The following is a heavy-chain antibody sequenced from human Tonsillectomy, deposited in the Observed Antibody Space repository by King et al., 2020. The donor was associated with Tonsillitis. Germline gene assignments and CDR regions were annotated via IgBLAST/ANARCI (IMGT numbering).Heavy chain of an antibody. CDR2: ISGYKGDT. CDR1: GYTFTGYD. CDR3: ASVGLYGSSSGTSDY. J-gene: IGHJ4*02. D-gene: IGHD6-6*01. Sequence: QLVQSGAELKKPGASVKVSCKTSGYTFTGYDITWVRQAPGQGLEWMGWISGYKGDTNYAQKRQGRVTMSTDTSTSTAYMDVRSLRSDDTAVYYCASVGLYGSSSGTSDYWGQGTLVTVSS. V-gene: IGHV1-18*04.